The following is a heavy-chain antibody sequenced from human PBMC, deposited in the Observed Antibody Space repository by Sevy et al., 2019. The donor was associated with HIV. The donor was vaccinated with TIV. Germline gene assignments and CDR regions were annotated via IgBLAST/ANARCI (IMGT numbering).Heavy chain of an antibody. CDR2: ISGSGISI. V-gene: IGHV3-23*01. CDR3: AKELPGYQYDSSGNLDT. J-gene: IGHJ5*02. Sequence: GGSLRLSCAASGFTFSTYAMSWVRQAPGKGLEWVSGISGSGISIYYAGSVKGRFTISRDNSKNTLSLQMNSLRAEDTAIYCCAKELPGYQYDSSGNLDTLGQGRLVTVSS. CDR1: GFTFSTYA. D-gene: IGHD6-19*01.